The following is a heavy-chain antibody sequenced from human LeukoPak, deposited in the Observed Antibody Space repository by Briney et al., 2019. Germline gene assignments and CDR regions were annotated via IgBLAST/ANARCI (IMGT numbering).Heavy chain of an antibody. CDR3: VRGLLNYYDSSGYSPFDY. J-gene: IGHJ4*02. Sequence: PSETLSLTCTVSGGSISSSNYWSWVRQPPGKGLGWIGEIFYSGNTNYSPSLRSRVAMSLDKSKNQFSLQLNAVTAADTAVYYCVRGLLNYYDSSGYSPFDYWGQGTLVTVSS. CDR2: IFYSGNT. CDR1: GGSISSSNY. V-gene: IGHV4-4*02. D-gene: IGHD3-22*01.